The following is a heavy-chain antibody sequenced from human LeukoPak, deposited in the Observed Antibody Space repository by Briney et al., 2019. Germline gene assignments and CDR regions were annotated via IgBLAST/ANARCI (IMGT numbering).Heavy chain of an antibody. D-gene: IGHD6-19*01. J-gene: IGHJ4*02. CDR1: GGTFSSYA. Sequence: SVKVSCKASGGTFSSYAISWVRQAPGQGLEWMGGIIPIFGTANYAQTFQGRVTITADESTSTAYMELSSPRSEDTAVYYCARAPSEWLVPYFDYWGQGTLVTVSS. V-gene: IGHV1-69*13. CDR3: ARAPSEWLVPYFDY. CDR2: IIPIFGTA.